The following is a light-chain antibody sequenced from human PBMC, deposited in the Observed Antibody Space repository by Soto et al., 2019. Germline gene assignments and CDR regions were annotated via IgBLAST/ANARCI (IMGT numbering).Light chain of an antibody. V-gene: IGKV3-11*01. Sequence: IVLKQSPATLSLYPGERATLSCRAGQSVSSYLAWYQQKPGQAPRLLIYDASSRASGIPARFSGSGSGTDFTLTISSLEPEDFAVYYCQQRINWPLTFGGGTKVDIK. CDR3: QQRINWPLT. CDR1: QSVSSY. J-gene: IGKJ4*01. CDR2: DAS.